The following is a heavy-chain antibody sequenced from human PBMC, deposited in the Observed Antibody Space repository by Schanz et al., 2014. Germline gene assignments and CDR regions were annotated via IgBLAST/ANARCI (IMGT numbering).Heavy chain of an antibody. D-gene: IGHD2-15*01. CDR1: GFTFSSHW. Sequence: EVQLVQSGGGLVQPGGSLRLSCAASGFTFSSHWMHWVRQDPGKGLVWVARINSVGSNTDYADSVTGRFTISRDNAKNTLYLQMNTLRAEDTAVYYCAKTPREYCNYDNCPNWFDSGGQGTLVTVSS. CDR2: INSVGSNT. V-gene: IGHV3-74*01. J-gene: IGHJ5*01. CDR3: AKTPREYCNYDNCPNWFDS.